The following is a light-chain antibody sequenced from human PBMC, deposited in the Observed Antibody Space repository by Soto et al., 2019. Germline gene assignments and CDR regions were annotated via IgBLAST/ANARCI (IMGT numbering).Light chain of an antibody. V-gene: IGKV3-15*01. CDR1: QSVSSN. Sequence: EIVMTQAPATLSVSPGERATLSCRASQSVSSNLAWYQQKPGQAHRLLIYGASTRATDIPARFSGSGSGTEFTHAISSPQSQDFAVYYCQQYNNWPPTFGQGTKVEIQ. CDR3: QQYNNWPPT. J-gene: IGKJ1*01. CDR2: GAS.